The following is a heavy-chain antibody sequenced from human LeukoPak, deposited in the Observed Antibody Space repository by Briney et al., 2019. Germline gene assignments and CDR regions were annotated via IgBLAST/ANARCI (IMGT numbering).Heavy chain of an antibody. CDR2: IIPVFGRT. D-gene: IGHD2-2*01. CDR3: ARGDRCRSTKCYADNWFDP. V-gene: IGHV1-69*13. Sequence: ASVKVSCKASGGTYSSYAITWVRQAPGQGLEWMGGIIPVFGRTNYAQKFQGRITITEDESICTVYMEISRLTSEDTAVYYCARGDRCRSTKCYADNWFDPWGQGTLVTVSS. CDR1: GGTYSSYA. J-gene: IGHJ5*02.